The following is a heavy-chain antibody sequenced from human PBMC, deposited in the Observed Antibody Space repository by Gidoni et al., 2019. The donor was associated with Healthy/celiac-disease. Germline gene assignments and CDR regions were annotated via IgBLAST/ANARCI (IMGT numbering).Heavy chain of an antibody. V-gene: IGHV5-51*03. J-gene: IGHJ4*02. CDR3: ATTKSSTVTKTQYYFDY. CDR1: GYSFTSYW. CDR2: IYPGDSDT. Sequence: EVQLVQSGAEAKKPGESLKISCKGSGYSFTSYWIGWVRQMPGKGLGWMGIIYPGDSDTRYSPSFQGQVTISADKSISTAYLQWGSLKASDTAMYYCATTKSSTVTKTQYYFDYWGQGTLVTVSS. D-gene: IGHD4-17*01.